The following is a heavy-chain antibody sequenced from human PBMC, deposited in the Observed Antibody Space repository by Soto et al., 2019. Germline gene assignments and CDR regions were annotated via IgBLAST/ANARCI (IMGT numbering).Heavy chain of an antibody. J-gene: IGHJ4*02. CDR1: GFTFSNYV. V-gene: IGHV3-23*01. CDR2: ISGSGDNT. D-gene: IGHD3-16*01. CDR3: ADVGLSLVRSFPY. Sequence: EVQLLESGGGLVQPGGSLRLSCAASGFTFSNYVMTWVRQAPGKGLEWVSSISGSGDNTDYADSVKGRFTISRDNSKNKMYLQMNSLRAEETAVYYCADVGLSLVRSFPYWGQGTLVTVPS.